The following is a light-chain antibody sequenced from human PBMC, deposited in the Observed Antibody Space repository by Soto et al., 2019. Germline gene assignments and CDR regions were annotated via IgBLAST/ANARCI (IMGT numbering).Light chain of an antibody. CDR1: QNINSF. V-gene: IGKV3-11*01. CDR2: DAS. J-gene: IGKJ4*01. CDR3: QHRNNWPLT. Sequence: EIVLTQSPVNVSLSPGERATLSCRASQNINSFLAWYQQRPGQAPRLLIYDASTRATGIPARFNGRVSVTDFTLTISSLAPEDSAVYYCQHRNNWPLTFGGGTKVEIK.